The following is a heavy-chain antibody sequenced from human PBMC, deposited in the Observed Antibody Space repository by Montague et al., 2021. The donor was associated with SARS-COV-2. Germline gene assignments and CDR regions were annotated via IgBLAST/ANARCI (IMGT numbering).Heavy chain of an antibody. CDR1: GFTFSYYD. D-gene: IGHD3-10*01. J-gene: IGHJ3*02. CDR3: TRDYRGVVGDGLDI. V-gene: IGHV3-48*03. CDR2: ISTSAYTT. Sequence: SLRLSCAASGFTFSYYDMNWVRQAPGKGPEWISYISTSAYTTSYAGSVKGRFTISRDNGKNSLYLQMNSPRVEDTAVYYCTRDYRGVVGDGLDIWGQGTKVTVSS.